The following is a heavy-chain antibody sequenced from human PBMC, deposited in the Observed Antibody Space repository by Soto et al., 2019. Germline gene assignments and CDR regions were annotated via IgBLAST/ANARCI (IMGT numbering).Heavy chain of an antibody. J-gene: IGHJ6*03. Sequence: SETLSLTCTVSGGSISSSSYYWGWIRQPPGKGLQWIGSIYYSGSTYYNPSLKSRVTISVGTSKNQFSLKLSSVTAADTAVYYCARHNGYCTNGVCYTGLPYYYYMDVWGKGTTVTVSS. V-gene: IGHV4-39*01. CDR3: ARHNGYCTNGVCYTGLPYYYYMDV. CDR1: GGSISSSSYY. CDR2: IYYSGST. D-gene: IGHD2-8*01.